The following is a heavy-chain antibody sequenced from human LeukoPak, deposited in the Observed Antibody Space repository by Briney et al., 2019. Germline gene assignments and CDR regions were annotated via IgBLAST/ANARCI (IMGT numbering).Heavy chain of an antibody. J-gene: IGHJ5*02. Sequence: PGGSLRLSCAASGFSFSSYGMHWVRQAPGKGLEWVAVISYDGSNKYHADSVKGRFTISRGNSKNTLYLQMNSLRVEDTAVYYCAKGGIPDDPWGQGTLVTVSS. CDR3: AKGGIPDDP. V-gene: IGHV3-30*18. CDR2: ISYDGSNK. CDR1: GFSFSSYG. D-gene: IGHD2-21*01.